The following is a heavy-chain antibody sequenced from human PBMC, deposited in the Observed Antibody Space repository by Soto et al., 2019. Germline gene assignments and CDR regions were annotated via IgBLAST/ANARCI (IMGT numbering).Heavy chain of an antibody. Sequence: QVQLQESGPGLVKPSGTLSLTCAVSSGSVFSSNWWSWVRLPPGKGLEGIGETRNSGGANYNPSLNNRGTITVDRSRKHIFLELSSVTAADTAVYYCARHLVMAGTRGFDHWGLGTLVIVSS. V-gene: IGHV4-4*02. CDR1: SGSVFSSNW. CDR3: ARHLVMAGTRGFDH. CDR2: TRNSGGA. D-gene: IGHD6-19*01. J-gene: IGHJ4*02.